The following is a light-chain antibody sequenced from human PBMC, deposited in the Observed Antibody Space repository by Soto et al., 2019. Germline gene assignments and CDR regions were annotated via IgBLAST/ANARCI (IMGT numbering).Light chain of an antibody. J-gene: IGLJ3*02. CDR1: SSDVGGYNY. CDR2: DVS. CDR3: CSSVGSYTKV. V-gene: IGLV2-11*01. Sequence: QSVLTQPRSVSGSPGQSVTISCTGTSSDVGGYNYVSWYQQHPGKAPKLMIYDVSKRPSGVPDRFSGSKSGNTASLTISGLQAEDEADYYCCSSVGSYTKVFGGGTKVTVL.